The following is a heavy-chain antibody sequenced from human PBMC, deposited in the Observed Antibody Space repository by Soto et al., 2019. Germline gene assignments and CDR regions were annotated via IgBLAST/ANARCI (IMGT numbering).Heavy chain of an antibody. V-gene: IGHV5-10-1*01. D-gene: IGHD2-21*02. CDR3: ARRTGVVVTASDYYYCMDV. CDR2: IDPSDSYT. CDR1: GYSFTSYW. Sequence: SGESLKISCKGSGYSFTSYWISWVRQMPGKGLEWMGRIDPSDSYTNYSPSFQGHFTISADKSISTAYLQWSSLKASDTAMYYCARRTGVVVTASDYYYCMDVWGQGTTVTVSS. J-gene: IGHJ6*02.